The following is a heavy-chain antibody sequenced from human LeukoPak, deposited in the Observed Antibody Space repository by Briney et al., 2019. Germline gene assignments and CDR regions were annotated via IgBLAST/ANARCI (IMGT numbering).Heavy chain of an antibody. CDR1: GGSISSYY. V-gene: IGHV4-59*01. CDR3: ARAISGSYSRAFDI. D-gene: IGHD1-26*01. CDR2: IYYSGST. Sequence: SETLSLTCTVSGGSISSYYWSWIRQPPGKGLEWIGYIYYSGSTNYNPSLKSRVTIAVDTSKNQFSLKLSSVTAADTAVYYCARAISGSYSRAFDIWGQGTMVTVSS. J-gene: IGHJ3*02.